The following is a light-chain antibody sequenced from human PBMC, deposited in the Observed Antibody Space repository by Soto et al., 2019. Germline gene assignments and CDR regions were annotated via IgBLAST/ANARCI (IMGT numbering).Light chain of an antibody. V-gene: IGKV1-5*01. J-gene: IGKJ1*01. Sequence: DIQMTQSPSTLSASVGDRATITCRASQSISSWLAWYQQKPGKVPKLLIYDASSLESGVPSKFSGSGSGTEFTLTISRLQPDDFATYYCQQYYSYSWTFGQGTKVDIK. CDR2: DAS. CDR3: QQYYSYSWT. CDR1: QSISSW.